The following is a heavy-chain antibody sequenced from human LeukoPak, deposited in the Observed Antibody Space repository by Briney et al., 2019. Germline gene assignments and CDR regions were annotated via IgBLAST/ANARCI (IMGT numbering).Heavy chain of an antibody. J-gene: IGHJ4*02. CDR2: IIPIFGTA. D-gene: IGHD3-10*01. CDR1: GGTFSSYA. V-gene: IGHV1-69*05. Sequence: VASVKVSCKASGGTFSSYAISWVRQAPGQGLEWMGRIIPIFGTANYAQKFQGRVTITTDESTSTAYMELSSLRSEDTAVYYCARDGTIVRGSGSYYNWFDYWGQGTLVTVSS. CDR3: ARDGTIVRGSGSYYNWFDY.